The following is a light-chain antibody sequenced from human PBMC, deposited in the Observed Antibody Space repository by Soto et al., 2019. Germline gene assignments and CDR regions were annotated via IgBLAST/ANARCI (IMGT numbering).Light chain of an antibody. CDR2: AAY. Sequence: DIQMTQSPSSLSASVGYTVTITCXAIQSISSYLTWYQQKPGKAPKLLIYAAYNLQGGVPSRFSGSRSGPDFTLTISSLQPEDFATYYCQQSYSSPPTFGQGTKVDIK. CDR3: QQSYSSPPT. J-gene: IGKJ1*01. V-gene: IGKV1-39*01. CDR1: QSISSY.